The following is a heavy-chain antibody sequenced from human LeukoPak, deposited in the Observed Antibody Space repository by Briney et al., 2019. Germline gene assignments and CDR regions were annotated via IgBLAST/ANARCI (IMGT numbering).Heavy chain of an antibody. CDR1: TSIGIVW. Sequence: GGSLRLSCAPSTSIGIVWMDWVRKAPGKGLVWVSRIRSDGAGAKYADSVKGRFTISRDNAKNSLYLQMNSLRAEDTAVYYCARDYHYNSSEYAFDIWGQGTMVTISS. CDR2: IRSDGAGA. V-gene: IGHV3-74*03. D-gene: IGHD3-22*01. CDR3: ARDYHYNSSEYAFDI. J-gene: IGHJ3*02.